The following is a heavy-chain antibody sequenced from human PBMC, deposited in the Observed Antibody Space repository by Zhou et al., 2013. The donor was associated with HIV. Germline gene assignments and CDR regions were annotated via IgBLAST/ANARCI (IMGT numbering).Heavy chain of an antibody. CDR2: INHRGTT. CDR1: GGSLSGYY. CDR3: ARHPGIQLWSAGDAFDI. Sequence: QVQLQQLGAGLLKTSDTLSLTCAVYGGSLSGYYWSWIRQPPGMGLEWIGDINHRGTTNYNPSLKNRVTISLDTSKNQFFLKLSCVTAADTALYYCARHPGIQLWSAGDAFDIWGQGTPVTVSS. D-gene: IGHD5-18*01. J-gene: IGHJ3*02. V-gene: IGHV4-34*01.